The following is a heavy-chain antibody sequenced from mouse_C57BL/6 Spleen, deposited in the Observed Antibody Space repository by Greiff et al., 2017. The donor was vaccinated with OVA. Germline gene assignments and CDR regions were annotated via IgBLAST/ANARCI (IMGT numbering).Heavy chain of an antibody. D-gene: IGHD3-2*02. Sequence: VQLQQSGPELVKPGASVKISCKASGYTFTDYYMNWVKQSHGKSLEWIGDINPNNGGTSYNQKFKGKATLTVDKSSSTAYMELRSLTSEDSAVYYCAKSSGYLYYFDYWGQGTTLTVSS. CDR1: GYTFTDYY. CDR2: INPNNGGT. V-gene: IGHV1-26*01. CDR3: AKSSGYLYYFDY. J-gene: IGHJ2*01.